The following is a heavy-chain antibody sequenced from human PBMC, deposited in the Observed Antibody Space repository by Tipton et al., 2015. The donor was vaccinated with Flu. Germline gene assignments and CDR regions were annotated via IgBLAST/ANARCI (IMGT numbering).Heavy chain of an antibody. CDR1: GGSVSGGSYY. CDR3: ARDVAAMPAAIRD. Sequence: TLSLTCTVSGGSVSGGSYYWSWIRQPPGKGLEWIGYIYDSGSTNYNPSLKSRVTISADTSKTQLSLKLGSVTAADTAVYYGARDVAAMPAAIRDWGQGTLVTVSS. V-gene: IGHV4-61*01. D-gene: IGHD6-13*01. CDR2: IYDSGST. J-gene: IGHJ4*02.